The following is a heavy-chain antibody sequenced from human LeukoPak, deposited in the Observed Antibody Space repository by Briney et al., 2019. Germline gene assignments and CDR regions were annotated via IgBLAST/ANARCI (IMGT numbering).Heavy chain of an antibody. CDR3: ATTSGYYYGMDV. J-gene: IGHJ6*02. CDR1: GYTLTELS. Sequence: GASVKVSCKVSGYTLTELSMHWVRQAPGKGLEGMGGFDPEDGETIYAQKFQGRVTMTEDTSTDTAYMELSSLRSEDTAVYYCATTSGYYYGMDVWGQGTTVTVSS. CDR2: FDPEDGET. V-gene: IGHV1-24*01.